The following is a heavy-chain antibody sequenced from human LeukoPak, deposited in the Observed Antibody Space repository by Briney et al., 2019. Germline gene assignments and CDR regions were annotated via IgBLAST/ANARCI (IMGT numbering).Heavy chain of an antibody. CDR1: GFTFSSYG. Sequence: GGSLRLSCAASGFTFSSYGMHWLRQAPGKGLEWVAVISYDGSNKYYAESVKGRFTISRDNSKNTLYLQMNSLRAEDTAVYYCAKDFDYGDPWGQGTLVTVSS. CDR3: AKDFDYGDP. D-gene: IGHD4/OR15-4a*01. J-gene: IGHJ5*02. V-gene: IGHV3-30*18. CDR2: ISYDGSNK.